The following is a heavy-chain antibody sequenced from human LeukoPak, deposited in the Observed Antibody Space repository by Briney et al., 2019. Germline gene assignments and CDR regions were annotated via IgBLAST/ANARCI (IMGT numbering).Heavy chain of an antibody. D-gene: IGHD2-15*01. J-gene: IGHJ5*02. CDR3: ARFGGAAATPSLDP. Sequence: KPTETLSLTCAVYGGSFSGYYWSWIRQPPGKGLEWIGEINHSGSTNYNPSLKSRVTISVDTSKNQFSLKLSSVTAADTAVYYCARFGGAAATPSLDPWGQGTLFTVSS. CDR1: GGSFSGYY. V-gene: IGHV4-34*01. CDR2: INHSGST.